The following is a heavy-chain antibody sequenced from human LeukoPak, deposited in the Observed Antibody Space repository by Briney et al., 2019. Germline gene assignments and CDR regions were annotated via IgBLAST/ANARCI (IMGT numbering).Heavy chain of an antibody. CDR3: AREFGELSFDY. CDR1: GGSISSYY. J-gene: IGHJ4*02. D-gene: IGHD3-10*01. V-gene: IGHV4-59*01. Sequence: SETLSLTCTVSGGSISSYYWSWIRQPPGKGLEWIGYIYYSGSTNYNPSLKSRVTISVDTSKNQFSLKLSSVTAADTAVYYCAREFGELSFDYWGQGTLVTVSS. CDR2: IYYSGST.